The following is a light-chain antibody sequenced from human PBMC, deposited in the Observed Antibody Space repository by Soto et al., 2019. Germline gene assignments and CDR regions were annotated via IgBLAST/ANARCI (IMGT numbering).Light chain of an antibody. CDR3: QSYDSSLSGCPVV. CDR1: SSNIGAGYD. V-gene: IGLV1-40*01. Sequence: QSVLTQPPSVSGAPGQRVTISCTGSSSNIGAGYDVHWYQQLPGTAPKLLIYGNSNRPSGVPDRFSGSKSGTSASLAITGLQAEDEADYYCQSYDSSLSGCPVVFGGGTKLTVL. CDR2: GNS. J-gene: IGLJ2*01.